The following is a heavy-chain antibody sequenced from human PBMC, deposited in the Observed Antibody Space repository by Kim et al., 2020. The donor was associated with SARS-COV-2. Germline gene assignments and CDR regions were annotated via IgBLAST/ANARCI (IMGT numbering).Heavy chain of an antibody. J-gene: IGHJ4*02. CDR1: GFTFSSNA. CDR2: MSGSGGST. V-gene: IGHV3-23*01. Sequence: GGSLRLSCTASGFTFSSNAMSWVRQAPGKGLAWVSAMSGSGGSTYYADPVKGRFTISRDNSKNTLYLQMNSLRVEDTAVYYCAKEPIAAAGTYYWGQGT. CDR3: AKEPIAAAGTYY. D-gene: IGHD6-13*01.